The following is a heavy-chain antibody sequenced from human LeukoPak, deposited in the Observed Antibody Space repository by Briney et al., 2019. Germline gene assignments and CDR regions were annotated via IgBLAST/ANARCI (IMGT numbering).Heavy chain of an antibody. J-gene: IGHJ4*02. D-gene: IGHD6-19*01. V-gene: IGHV1-18*01. CDR2: ISAYNGNT. CDR1: GYTFTSYG. CDR3: ARWRDEQWLVHFDY. Sequence: ASVKVSCKASGYTFTSYGISWVRQAPGQGREWMEWISAYNGNTNYPQKLQGRVTMTTDRSTSTAYMELRSLRSDDTAVYYCARWRDEQWLVHFDYWGQGTLVTVSS.